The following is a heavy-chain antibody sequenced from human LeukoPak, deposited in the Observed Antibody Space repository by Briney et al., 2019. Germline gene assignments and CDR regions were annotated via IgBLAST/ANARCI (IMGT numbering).Heavy chain of an antibody. Sequence: GGSLRLSCAASGFTFSDYYMSWIRQAPGKGLEWISYITTSGTTKYYADSVEGRFTISRDNAKNSLYLQMNSLRAEDTAVYYCARDGYDSSGYYRPSAFGIWGQGTMVTVSS. CDR1: GFTFSDYY. CDR2: ITTSGTTK. CDR3: ARDGYDSSGYYRPSAFGI. V-gene: IGHV3-11*04. J-gene: IGHJ3*02. D-gene: IGHD3-22*01.